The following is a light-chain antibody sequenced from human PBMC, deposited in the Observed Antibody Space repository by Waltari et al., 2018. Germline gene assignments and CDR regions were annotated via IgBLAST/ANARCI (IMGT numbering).Light chain of an antibody. CDR1: KSRSVAY. V-gene: IGKV3-20*01. J-gene: IGKJ2*01. CDR2: GAS. CDR3: QQYDTSPGT. Sequence: ESVLTQSPGTLSLSPGDTATLPCRASKSRSVAYLAWYQHKSGQAPRLLIYGASYRATSIPDRFSGRGSGTDYTLTITRLVPDDFAVYYCQQYDTSPGTFGQGTKLEI.